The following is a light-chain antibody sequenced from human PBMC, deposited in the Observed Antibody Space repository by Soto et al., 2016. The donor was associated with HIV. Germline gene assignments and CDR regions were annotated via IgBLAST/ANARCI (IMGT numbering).Light chain of an antibody. J-gene: IGLJ3*02. V-gene: IGLV3-1*01. Sequence: SYELTQPPSVSVSPGQTASITCSGDKLGDKYVCRYQQKPGQSPVLVIYEDKKRPSGIPERFSGSNSGNTATLTISGTQTMDEADYYCQAWDSGRVFGGGTKLTVL. CDR3: QAWDSGRV. CDR1: KLGDKY. CDR2: EDK.